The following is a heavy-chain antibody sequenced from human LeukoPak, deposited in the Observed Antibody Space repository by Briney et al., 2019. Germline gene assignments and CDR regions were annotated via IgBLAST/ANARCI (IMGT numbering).Heavy chain of an antibody. CDR3: AKDREYSGSYRPGPTRYYYGMDV. Sequence: GGSLRLSCEVSGFTFSDHYMSWIRQAPGKRLEWVSYISSGSTYTNYADSVEGRFTISRDNSKNTLYLQINSLRAEDTAVFYCAKDREYSGSYRPGPTRYYYGMDVWGQGTTVTVSS. D-gene: IGHD1-26*01. CDR2: ISSGSTYT. V-gene: IGHV3-11*05. CDR1: GFTFSDHY. J-gene: IGHJ6*02.